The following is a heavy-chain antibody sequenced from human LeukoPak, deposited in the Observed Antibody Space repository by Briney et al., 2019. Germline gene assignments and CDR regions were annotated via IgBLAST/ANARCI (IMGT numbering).Heavy chain of an antibody. J-gene: IGHJ4*02. V-gene: IGHV3-23*01. CDR3: AKGDSGMVRRYYFDY. Sequence: GGSLRLSCAASGFTFSSYAMSWVRQAPGKGLEWVSLTSGSGGDTYYADSVKGRLTISRDISKNTLYLQMNSLSAEDTAVYYCAKGDSGMVRRYYFDYWGQGTLVTVSS. CDR2: TSGSGGDT. D-gene: IGHD5-18*01. CDR1: GFTFSSYA.